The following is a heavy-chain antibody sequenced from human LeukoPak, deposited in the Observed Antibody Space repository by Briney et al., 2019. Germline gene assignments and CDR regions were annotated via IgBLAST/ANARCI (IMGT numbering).Heavy chain of an antibody. CDR3: ARDLTGQTTWFESRYFDV. CDR2: IDPKNNVA. J-gene: IGHJ2*01. D-gene: IGHD3-10*01. CDR1: GYTFTDYY. V-gene: IGHV1-2*02. Sequence: EASVKVSCKASGYTFTDYYVHWVRQVPGQGIEWMGWIDPKNNVAHYAQRFVDRVTMTRDTSISTAYMDLSGLRYDDTALYYCARDLTGQTTWFESRYFDVWGRGTLVTVSS.